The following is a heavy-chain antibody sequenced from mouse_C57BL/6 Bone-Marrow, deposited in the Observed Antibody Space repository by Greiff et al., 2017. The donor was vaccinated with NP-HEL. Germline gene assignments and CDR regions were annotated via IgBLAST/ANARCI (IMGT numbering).Heavy chain of an antibody. J-gene: IGHJ1*03. CDR2: IWWDDDK. Sequence: QVTLKESGPGILQPSQTLSLTCSFSGFSLSTFGMGVGWIRQPSGKGLEWLAHIWWDDDKYYNPALKRRLTISKDTSKNQVFLKIANVDTADTATYYCAAVGCPPRDWYFDVWGTGTTVAVSS. V-gene: IGHV8-8*01. CDR3: AAVGCPPRDWYFDV. CDR1: GFSLSTFGMG. D-gene: IGHD3-3*01.